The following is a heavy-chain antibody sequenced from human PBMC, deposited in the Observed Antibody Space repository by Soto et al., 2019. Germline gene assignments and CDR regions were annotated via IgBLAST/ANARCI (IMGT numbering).Heavy chain of an antibody. CDR3: ARDLGWAFDY. J-gene: IGHJ4*02. D-gene: IGHD6-19*01. V-gene: IGHV3-48*01. CDR2: ITQTSGDT. Sequence: EVQMVESGGGLVQPGGSLRLSCEVSGFSFSAYTMNWFRHTPGLELEWLAFITQTSGDTYYADSVKGRFTISRDNGKSSLYLEMSDLRAEDTAVYYCARDLGWAFDYWGRGTLVTVSS. CDR1: GFSFSAYT.